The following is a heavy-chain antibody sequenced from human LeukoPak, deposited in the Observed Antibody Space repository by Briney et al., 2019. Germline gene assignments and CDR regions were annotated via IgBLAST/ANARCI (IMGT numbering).Heavy chain of an antibody. Sequence: PSETLSLTCAVYGGSFSGYYWSWTRQPPGKGLEWIGEINHSGSTYYNPSLKSRVTISVDTSKNQFSLKLSSVTAADTAVYYCARGLGTGYSNYYGMDVWGQGTTVTVSS. CDR2: INHSGST. D-gene: IGHD6-13*01. CDR1: GGSFSGYY. V-gene: IGHV4-34*01. J-gene: IGHJ6*02. CDR3: ARGLGTGYSNYYGMDV.